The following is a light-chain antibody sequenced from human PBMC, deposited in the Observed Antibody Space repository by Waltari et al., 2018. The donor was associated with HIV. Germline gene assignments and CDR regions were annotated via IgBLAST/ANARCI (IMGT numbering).Light chain of an antibody. CDR2: EVY. Sequence: QSALTQPPSASGSPGQSVTISCTGPSRDVGGYNYVSWYKQHPGEAPKVVICEVYKRPSGVPDRLSGSKSGNTASLTVSGLQAEDEATYYCASYAGRNNLVFGGGTKLTVL. J-gene: IGLJ2*01. V-gene: IGLV2-8*01. CDR1: SRDVGGYNY. CDR3: ASYAGRNNLV.